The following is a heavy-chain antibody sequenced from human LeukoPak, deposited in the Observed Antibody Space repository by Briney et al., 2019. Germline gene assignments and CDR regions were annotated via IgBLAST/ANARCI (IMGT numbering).Heavy chain of an antibody. CDR3: ARSSESYHNELRD. D-gene: IGHD3-10*01. J-gene: IGHJ4*02. CDR2: IIPIFGTA. V-gene: IGHV1-69*13. CDR1: GGTFSSYA. Sequence: SVKVSCKASGGTFSSYAISWVRQAPGQGLEWMGGIIPIFGTANYAQKFQGRVTITADESTSTAYMELSSLRSEDTAVYYCARSSESYHNELRDWGQGTLVAVSS.